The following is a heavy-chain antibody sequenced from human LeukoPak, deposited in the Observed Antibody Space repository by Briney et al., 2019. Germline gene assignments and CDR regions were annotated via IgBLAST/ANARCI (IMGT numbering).Heavy chain of an antibody. V-gene: IGHV4-39*07. CDR3: AAVVPAANFDY. CDR1: GGSISSSSYY. J-gene: IGHJ4*02. D-gene: IGHD2-2*01. CDR2: IYYSGST. Sequence: SETLSLTCTVSGGSISSSSYYWGWIRQPPGEGLEWIGSIYYSGSTYYNPSLKSRVTISVDTSKNQFSLKLSSVTAADTAVYYCAAVVPAANFDYWGRGTLVTVSS.